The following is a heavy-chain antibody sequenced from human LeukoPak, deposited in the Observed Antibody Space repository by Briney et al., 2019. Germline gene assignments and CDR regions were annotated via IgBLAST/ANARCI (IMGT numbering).Heavy chain of an antibody. D-gene: IGHD2-15*01. CDR3: ARRTGWWRFGAVDY. CDR2: INHSGST. Sequence: PSETLSLTCAVYGGSFSGYYWSWIRQPPGKGLEWIGEINHSGSTNYNPSLKSRVTISVDTSKNQFSLKLSSVTAADTAVYYCARRTGWWRFGAVDYWGQGTLVTVSS. V-gene: IGHV4-34*01. J-gene: IGHJ4*02. CDR1: GGSFSGYY.